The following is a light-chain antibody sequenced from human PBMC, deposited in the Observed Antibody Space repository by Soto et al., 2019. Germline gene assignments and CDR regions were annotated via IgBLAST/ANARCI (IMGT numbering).Light chain of an antibody. J-gene: IGKJ4*01. CDR3: MQTLQTPLT. V-gene: IGKV2-28*01. CDR1: QSLLHNNGYNY. Sequence: DIVMTQSPLSLPVTPGEPASISCRSSQSLLHNNGYNYLDWYLQKPGQSPQLLIYLGSNRASGVPGRFSGSGSGTDFTLSISSVEAEDVGVYYCMQTLQTPLTFGGGNKVDIK. CDR2: LGS.